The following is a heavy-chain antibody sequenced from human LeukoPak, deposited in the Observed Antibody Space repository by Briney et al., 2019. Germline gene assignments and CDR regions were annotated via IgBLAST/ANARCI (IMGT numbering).Heavy chain of an antibody. Sequence: GGSLRLSCAASGFSFSTYAMHWVRQAPGKGLEWVALISNDGFKKYYPDSVEGRFIISRDNSRNTLYLQINSLRTDDTAVYYCAPSPNYGSGTSGYWGQGTLVTVSS. V-gene: IGHV3-30*03. D-gene: IGHD3-10*01. CDR3: APSPNYGSGTSGY. CDR2: ISNDGFKK. CDR1: GFSFSTYA. J-gene: IGHJ4*02.